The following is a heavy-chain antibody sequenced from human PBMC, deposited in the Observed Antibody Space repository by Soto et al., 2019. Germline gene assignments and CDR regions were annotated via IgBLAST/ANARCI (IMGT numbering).Heavy chain of an antibody. V-gene: IGHV4-38-2*02. J-gene: IGHJ4*02. D-gene: IGHD3-22*01. CDR3: ARDTSYYDSSGYSDY. CDR1: GYSISSGYY. CDR2: IYHSGST. Sequence: SETLSLTCAVSGYSISSGYYWGWIRQPPGKGLEWIGSIYHSGSTYYNPSLKSRVTISVDTSKNQFSLKLSSVTAADTAVYYCARDTSYYDSSGYSDYWGQGTLVTVSS.